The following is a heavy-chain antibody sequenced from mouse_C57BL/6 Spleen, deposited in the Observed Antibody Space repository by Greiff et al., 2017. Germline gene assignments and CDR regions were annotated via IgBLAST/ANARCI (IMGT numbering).Heavy chain of an antibody. CDR1: GYTFTSYW. D-gene: IGHD1-1*01. CDR2: IDPSDSYT. CDR3: AEGSNFDY. V-gene: IGHV1-59*01. Sequence: VQLQQPGAELVRPGTSVKLSCKASGYTFTSYWMHWVKQRPGQGLEWIGVIDPSDSYTNYNQKFKGKATLTVDTSSSTAYMQLSSLTSEDSAVYYCAEGSNFDYWGQGTTLTVSS. J-gene: IGHJ2*01.